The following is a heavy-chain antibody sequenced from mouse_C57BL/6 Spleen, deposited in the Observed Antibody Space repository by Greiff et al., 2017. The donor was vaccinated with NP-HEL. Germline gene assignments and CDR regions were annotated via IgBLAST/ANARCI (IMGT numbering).Heavy chain of an antibody. Sequence: VQLQESGAELVRPGASVKLSCKASGYTFTDYYINWVKQRPGQGLEWIARIYPGSGNPYYHEKFKGKATLTAEKSSSTAYMQLSSLTSEDSTVYFCARAGSTMIRRRDYWGQGTTLTVSS. CDR3: ARAGSTMIRRRDY. V-gene: IGHV1-76*01. CDR1: GYTFTDYY. CDR2: IYPGSGNP. J-gene: IGHJ2*01. D-gene: IGHD2-4*01.